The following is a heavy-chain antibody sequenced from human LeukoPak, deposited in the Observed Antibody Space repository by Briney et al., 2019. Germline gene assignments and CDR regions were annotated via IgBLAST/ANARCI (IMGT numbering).Heavy chain of an antibody. Sequence: GRSLRLSCGASGFPFSGSAMHWVRQAPGKGLEWLAVFSYDGRNRYYADSVKGRFTISRDTSKNTLYLQMSRLRSEDTAVYYCAKDRGGSGYFFDYWGQGTLVTVSS. CDR2: FSYDGRNR. CDR3: AKDRGGSGYFFDY. CDR1: GFPFSGSA. J-gene: IGHJ4*02. D-gene: IGHD3-10*01. V-gene: IGHV3-30*15.